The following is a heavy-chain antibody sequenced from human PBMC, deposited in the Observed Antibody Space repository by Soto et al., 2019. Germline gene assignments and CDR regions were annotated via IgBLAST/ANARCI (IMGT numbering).Heavy chain of an antibody. D-gene: IGHD2-2*01. CDR1: GFTFSSYA. Sequence: GGSLRLSCAASGFTFSSYAMHWVRQAPGKGLEWVAVISYDGSNKYYADSVKGRFTISRDNSKNTLYLQMNSLRAEDTAVYYCASLLGYCSSTSCQSYYYYYGMDVWGQGTTVTSP. V-gene: IGHV3-30-3*01. CDR2: ISYDGSNK. CDR3: ASLLGYCSSTSCQSYYYYYGMDV. J-gene: IGHJ6*02.